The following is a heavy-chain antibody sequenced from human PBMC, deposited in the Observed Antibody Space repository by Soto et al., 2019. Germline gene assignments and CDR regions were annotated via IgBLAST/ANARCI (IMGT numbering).Heavy chain of an antibody. CDR3: ATAEVDY. CDR2: MNSDGSST. J-gene: IGHJ4*02. V-gene: IGHV3-74*01. Sequence: PGGSLRLSCAASGFTFGNSWMHWVRQAPGEGLEWVSRMNSDGSSTNYADSVKGRFTVSRDNAKNTLYLQMNSLRAEDTAEYYCATAEVDYWGPGTLITVSS. CDR1: GFTFGNSW.